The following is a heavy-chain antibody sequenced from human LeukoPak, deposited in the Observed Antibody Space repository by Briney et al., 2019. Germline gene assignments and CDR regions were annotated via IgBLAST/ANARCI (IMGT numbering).Heavy chain of an antibody. D-gene: IGHD5-24*01. Sequence: GGSLRLSCAASGFTFSSYGMHWVRQAPGKGLEWVAFIRYDGSNKYYADSVKGRFTIPRDNSKNTLYLQMNRLRAVDTAVYYCAKDTILFDYWGQGTLVTVSS. CDR1: GFTFSSYG. CDR3: AKDTILFDY. J-gene: IGHJ4*02. V-gene: IGHV3-30*02. CDR2: IRYDGSNK.